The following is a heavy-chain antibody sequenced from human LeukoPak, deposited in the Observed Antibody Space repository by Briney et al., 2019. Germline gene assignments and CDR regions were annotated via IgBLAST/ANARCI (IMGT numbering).Heavy chain of an antibody. CDR1: GLTLSGYW. CDR2: INGDAGST. Sequence: QPGGSLRLSCAASGLTLSGYWMHWVRQAPGKGLVWVSRINGDAGSTSYADSVKGRFTISRDNAKSTLYLQMNSLRVEDTAVYYCARARGNTYGYFEYWGQGTLVTVSS. D-gene: IGHD5-18*01. CDR3: ARARGNTYGYFEY. J-gene: IGHJ4*02. V-gene: IGHV3-74*01.